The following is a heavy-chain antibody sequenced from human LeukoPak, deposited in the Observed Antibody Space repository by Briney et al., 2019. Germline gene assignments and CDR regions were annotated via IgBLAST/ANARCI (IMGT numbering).Heavy chain of an antibody. V-gene: IGHV3-30*18. J-gene: IGHJ6*02. CDR2: ISYDGSNK. CDR1: GFTFSSYG. Sequence: GRSLRLSCAASGFTFSSYGMHWVRQAPGKGLEWVAVISYDGSNKYYADSVKGRFTISRDNSKNTLYLQMNSPRAEDTAVYYCAKDSCSSTSCYKYGMDVWGQGTTVTVSS. CDR3: AKDSCSSTSCYKYGMDV. D-gene: IGHD2-2*02.